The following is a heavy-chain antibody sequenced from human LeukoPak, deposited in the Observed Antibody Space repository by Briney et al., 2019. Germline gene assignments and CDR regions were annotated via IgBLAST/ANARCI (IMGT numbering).Heavy chain of an antibody. D-gene: IGHD5-12*01. CDR3: ARENILEDTSTVDY. CDR1: GFTLSRFN. CDR2: ISLSGSYM. Sequence: PGESLRLSCAASGFTLSRFNMNWVRQAPGKGLEWVSFISLSGSYMYYADSVKGRFTITRDNGKNSLYLQMDSLRGEDTAVYYCARENILEDTSTVDYWGQGTLVTVSS. V-gene: IGHV3-21*06. J-gene: IGHJ4*02.